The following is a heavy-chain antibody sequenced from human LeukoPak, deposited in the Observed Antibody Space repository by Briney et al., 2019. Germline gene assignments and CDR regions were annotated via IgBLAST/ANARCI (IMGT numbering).Heavy chain of an antibody. Sequence: ASVKVSCKASGYTFTGYYMHWVRQAPGQGLEWMGWINPNSGGTNYAQKFQGRVTMTRDTSISTAYMELSRLRSDDTAVYYCASGFDYGGNGYYFDYWGQGTLVTVSS. CDR1: GYTFTGYY. CDR3: ASGFDYGGNGYYFDY. J-gene: IGHJ4*02. CDR2: INPNSGGT. D-gene: IGHD4-23*01. V-gene: IGHV1-2*02.